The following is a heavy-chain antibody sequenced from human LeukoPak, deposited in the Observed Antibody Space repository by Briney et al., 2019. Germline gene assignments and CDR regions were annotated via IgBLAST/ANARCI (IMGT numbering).Heavy chain of an antibody. CDR3: ARSRSRGYRGDLDY. J-gene: IGHJ4*01. D-gene: IGHD3-22*01. Sequence: PSETLSLTCIVSGGSISGYYWSWIRQPPGKGLEWIGYIYYSGTTNYNPSLKSRITISVDTSKNQFSLKLSSVTAADTAVYYCARSRSRGYRGDLDYWGDGTLFTVSS. CDR1: GGSISGYY. V-gene: IGHV4-59*01. CDR2: IYYSGTT.